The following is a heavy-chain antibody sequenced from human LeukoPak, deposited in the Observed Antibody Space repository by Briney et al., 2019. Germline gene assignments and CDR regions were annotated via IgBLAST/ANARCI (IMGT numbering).Heavy chain of an antibody. J-gene: IGHJ4*02. V-gene: IGHV1-24*01. CDR2: FDPEDGET. CDR1: GYTLTELS. CDR3: STLSQVGATVDY. Sequence: GASVKVSCKVSGYTLTELSMHWVRQAPGKGLEWMGGFDPEDGETIYAQKFQGRVTMTEDTSTDTAYMELSSLRSEDTAVYYCSTLSQVGATVDYWGQGTLVTVSS. D-gene: IGHD1-26*01.